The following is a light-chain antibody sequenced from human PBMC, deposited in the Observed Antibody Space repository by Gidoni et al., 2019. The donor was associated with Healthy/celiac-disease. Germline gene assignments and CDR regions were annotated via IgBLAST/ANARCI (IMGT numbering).Light chain of an antibody. Sequence: IQLTQSPSSLSASVGDRVTITCRDSQGISSYLVWYQQKPAKAPNLLIYGESTLQNGDPSRFSGSRAGTDFTLTISPLQPEDFTTYYCRQLNSYPLLTFGPGTKVDIK. CDR2: GES. CDR3: RQLNSYPLLT. V-gene: IGKV1-9*01. J-gene: IGKJ3*01. CDR1: QGISSY.